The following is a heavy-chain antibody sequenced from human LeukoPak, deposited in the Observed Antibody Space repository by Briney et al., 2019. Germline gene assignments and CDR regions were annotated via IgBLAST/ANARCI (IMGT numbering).Heavy chain of an antibody. Sequence: GGSLRLSCTASGFSVSTTYMTWVRQAPGKGLEWLSYINIGGTNTHYADSVKGRFTISRDNAKKSLYLEMNNLRAEDTAVYYCATDGAGFDTWGQGVLVTVPS. V-gene: IGHV3-11*01. CDR1: GFSVSTTY. CDR3: ATDGAGFDT. J-gene: IGHJ5*02. CDR2: INIGGTNT.